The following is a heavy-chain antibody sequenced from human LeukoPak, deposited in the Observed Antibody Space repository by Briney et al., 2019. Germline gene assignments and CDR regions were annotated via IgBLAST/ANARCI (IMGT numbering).Heavy chain of an antibody. D-gene: IGHD6-13*01. V-gene: IGHV5-51*01. Sequence: GESLKVSCKGSGYSFTSYWIGWVRQMPGKGLEWMGISYPGDSETRYSPSFQGQVTISADKSSSTAYLQWSSLKASDTAMYYCARLEEYTNSWYSFDYWGQGTLVTVSS. CDR2: SYPGDSET. J-gene: IGHJ4*02. CDR3: ARLEEYTNSWYSFDY. CDR1: GYSFTSYW.